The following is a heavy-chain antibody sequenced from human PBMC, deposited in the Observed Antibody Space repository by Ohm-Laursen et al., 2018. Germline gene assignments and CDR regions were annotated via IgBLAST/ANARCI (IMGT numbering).Heavy chain of an antibody. V-gene: IGHV3-23*03. D-gene: IGHD4-17*01. CDR3: AKSRVGSTPTVDY. J-gene: IGHJ4*02. Sequence: SLRLSCAASGFTFDDYAMHWVRQAPGKGLGGVSVIYTGGTTYYADSVKGRFTISRDNSKNMVYLQMNSLRAEDTAIYYCAKSRVGSTPTVDYWGQGTLVTVSS. CDR2: IYTGGTT. CDR1: GFTFDDYA.